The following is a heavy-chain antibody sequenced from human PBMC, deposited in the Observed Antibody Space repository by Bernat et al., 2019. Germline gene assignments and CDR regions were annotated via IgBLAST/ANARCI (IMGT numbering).Heavy chain of an antibody. Sequence: EVQLVESGGGLVQPGGSLRLSCAASGFTFSNYWMNWVRRAPGRGREGGANIREDGSVKQYVDSVKGRFSISRDNAKNSLYLQMNSLTAEDTAVYYCVPGYCGSDCYSVASWGQGTLVIVSS. CDR2: IREDGSVK. CDR3: VPGYCGSDCYSVAS. CDR1: GFTFSNYW. D-gene: IGHD2-21*02. J-gene: IGHJ5*01. V-gene: IGHV3-7*01.